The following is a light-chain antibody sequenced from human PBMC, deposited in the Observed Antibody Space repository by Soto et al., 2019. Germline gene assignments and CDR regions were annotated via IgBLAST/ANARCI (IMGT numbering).Light chain of an antibody. Sequence: EIVLTQSPGTLFLSPVERATLSCRASQSVRSSYLAWYQQKPGQAPRLLIYGASSRATGIPDRFSGSGSGTDFTLTISRLEPEDFAVYYCQQYGSSPWTFGQGTKVDIK. CDR3: QQYGSSPWT. V-gene: IGKV3-20*01. CDR1: QSVRSSY. CDR2: GAS. J-gene: IGKJ1*01.